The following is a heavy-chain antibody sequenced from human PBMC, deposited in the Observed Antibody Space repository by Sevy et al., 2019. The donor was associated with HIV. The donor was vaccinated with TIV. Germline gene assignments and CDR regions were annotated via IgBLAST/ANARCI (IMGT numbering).Heavy chain of an antibody. CDR3: ARHGGIVDRAFDF. CDR2: IYYSGST. V-gene: IGHV4-39*01. CDR1: GVSISSSSYD. D-gene: IGHD2-21*01. Sequence: SETLSLTCSVSGVSISSSSYDWGWIRQRPGKGLEWTGSIYYSGSTYYNPSLMSRVTVSVDTSKNQFSLNLRSVTAADTAVYYSARHGGIVDRAFDFWGRGTLVTVSS. J-gene: IGHJ4*02.